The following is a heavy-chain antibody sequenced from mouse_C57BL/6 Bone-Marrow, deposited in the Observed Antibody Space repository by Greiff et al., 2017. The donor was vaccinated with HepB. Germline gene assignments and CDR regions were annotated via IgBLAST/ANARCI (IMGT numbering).Heavy chain of an antibody. CDR1: VYTFTSNW. CDR3: ERGYYGFAY. CDR2: IYPGSGST. V-gene: IGHV1-55*01. D-gene: IGHD1-1*01. J-gene: IGHJ3*01. Sequence: QVQLQQLGAELVKPGASVKMSCKASVYTFTSNWITWVKQRLGQGLEWIGEIYPGSGSTNYNEKFKSKATLTVDTSSSTAYMQLSSLTSEGSAVYYCERGYYGFAYWGKGTLVTVTA.